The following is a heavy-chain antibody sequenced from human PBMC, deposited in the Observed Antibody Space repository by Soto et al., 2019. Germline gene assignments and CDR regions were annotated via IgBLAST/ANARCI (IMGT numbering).Heavy chain of an antibody. J-gene: IGHJ6*02. CDR3: ARANSGFYGKDV. V-gene: IGHV5-51*01. Sequence: PGESLKISCKGSGYTFTSSWLGWVRQLPGKGLEWMGMIYPGYSDTRYSPSFQGQANLSAGKSSSTAYLQWRSLKASDTDMYYSARANSGFYGKDVWGQGTTVTVSS. D-gene: IGHD5-12*01. CDR2: IYPGYSDT. CDR1: GYTFTSSW.